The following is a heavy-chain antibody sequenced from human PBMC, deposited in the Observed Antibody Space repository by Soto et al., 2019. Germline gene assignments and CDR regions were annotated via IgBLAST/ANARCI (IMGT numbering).Heavy chain of an antibody. D-gene: IGHD3-22*01. CDR1: GFSLSTSGVG. CDR2: IYWDDDK. Sequence: QITLKESGPTLVKPTQTLTLTCTFSGFSLSTSGVGVGWIRQPPGKALEWLALIYWDDDKRYSPSLKSRLTLTKDTSKNQVVLTMTNMDPVDTATYYCARYYYDSSGYYQQPIDYWGQGTLVTVSS. CDR3: ARYYYDSSGYYQQPIDY. J-gene: IGHJ4*02. V-gene: IGHV2-5*02.